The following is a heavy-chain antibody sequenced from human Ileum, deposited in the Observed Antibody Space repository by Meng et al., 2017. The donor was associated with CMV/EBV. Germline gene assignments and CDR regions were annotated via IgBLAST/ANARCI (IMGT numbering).Heavy chain of an antibody. CDR3: ARMTLYWYFDL. D-gene: IGHD2-21*02. J-gene: IGHJ2*01. V-gene: IGHV4-39*07. CDR1: GGSISNGNFY. CDR2: MFYRGNT. Sequence: QMQRQESGLGLVKPSETLSLTCTVSGGSISNGNFYWGWIRQPPGKELELIGSMFYRGNTYYNPSLRSRVTISLDTSKDQFSLRLTSVTGADTAVYYCARMTLYWYFDLWGRGSLVTVSS.